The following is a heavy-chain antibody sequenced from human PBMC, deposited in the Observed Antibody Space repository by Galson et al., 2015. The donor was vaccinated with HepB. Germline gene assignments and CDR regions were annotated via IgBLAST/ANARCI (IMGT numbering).Heavy chain of an antibody. D-gene: IGHD4-23*01. CDR2: IKQDGSEK. CDR3: ARDQTVVTPSYWYFDL. Sequence: SLRLSCAASGFTFSSYWMSWVRQAPGKGLEWVANIKQDGSEKYYVDSVKGRFTISRDNAKNSLYLQMNSLRAEDTAVYYCARDQTVVTPSYWYFDLWGRGTLVTVSS. V-gene: IGHV3-7*03. CDR1: GFTFSSYW. J-gene: IGHJ2*01.